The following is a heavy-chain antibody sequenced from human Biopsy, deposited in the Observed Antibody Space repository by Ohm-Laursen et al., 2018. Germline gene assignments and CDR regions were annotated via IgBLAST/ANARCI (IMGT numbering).Heavy chain of an antibody. D-gene: IGHD6-19*01. CDR3: ARSGQWARYYFDY. CDR2: INHRGNT. V-gene: IGHV4-34*01. J-gene: IGHJ4*01. Sequence: SDTLSLTWAVSGGSISGYYWSWIRQPPGKGLEWIGEINHRGNTDYNASLKGRVSISVDTSKNQLSLNLTSVTAADTAVFYCARSGQWARYYFDYWGHGTLVTVSP. CDR1: GGSISGYY.